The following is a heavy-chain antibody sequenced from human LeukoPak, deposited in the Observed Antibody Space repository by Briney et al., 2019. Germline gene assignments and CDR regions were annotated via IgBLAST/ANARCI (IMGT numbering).Heavy chain of an antibody. CDR2: IGTAGDT. D-gene: IGHD1-26*01. Sequence: GGSLRLSCAASGFIFSSYTMHWVRQATGKGLEWVSAIGTAGDTYYPGSVKGRFTISRENAKNSLYLQMNSLRAGDTAVYYCARYMGKGYFDYWGQGTLVTVSS. CDR1: GFIFSSYT. V-gene: IGHV3-13*01. J-gene: IGHJ4*02. CDR3: ARYMGKGYFDY.